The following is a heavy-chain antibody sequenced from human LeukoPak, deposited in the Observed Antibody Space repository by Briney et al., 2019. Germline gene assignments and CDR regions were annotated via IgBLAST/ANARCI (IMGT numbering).Heavy chain of an antibody. CDR1: GFTVSSNY. J-gene: IGHJ4*02. CDR3: ARTPTHPHFDY. Sequence: PGGSLRLSCAASGFTVSSNYMSWIRQAPGKGLEWVSYISSSGSTIYYADSVKGRFTISRDNAKNSLYLQMNSLRAEDTAVYYCARTPTHPHFDYWGQGTLVTVSS. D-gene: IGHD2-15*01. V-gene: IGHV3-11*01. CDR2: ISSSGSTI.